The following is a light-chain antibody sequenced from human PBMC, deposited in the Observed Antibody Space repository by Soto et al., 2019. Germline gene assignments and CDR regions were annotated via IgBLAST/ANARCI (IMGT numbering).Light chain of an antibody. CDR3: QPYYGTPLT. Sequence: DIVMTQSPDSLAVSLGERATINCKSSQSLLYSSNNRNYLAWYQQKSGQPPKLLIYWASSRESGVPDRFSGSGSGTDFTLTISSLQAEDVAVYYCQPYYGTPLTFGGGTKVEIK. CDR2: WAS. CDR1: QSLLYSSNNRNY. V-gene: IGKV4-1*01. J-gene: IGKJ4*01.